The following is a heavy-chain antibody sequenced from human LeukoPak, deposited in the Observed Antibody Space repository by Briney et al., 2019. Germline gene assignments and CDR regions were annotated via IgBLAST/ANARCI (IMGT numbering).Heavy chain of an antibody. D-gene: IGHD2-2*01. CDR2: IRYDGTNK. CDR3: AKSLVLPGANDWFDP. J-gene: IGHJ5*02. V-gene: IGHV3-30*02. Sequence: PGGSLRLSCAASGFTFSSYGMHWVRQAPGKGLEWVAFIRYDGTNKYYADPVKGRFTISRDNSKNTLYLQMNSLRAEDTAVYFCAKSLVLPGANDWFDPWGQGTLVTVSS. CDR1: GFTFSSYG.